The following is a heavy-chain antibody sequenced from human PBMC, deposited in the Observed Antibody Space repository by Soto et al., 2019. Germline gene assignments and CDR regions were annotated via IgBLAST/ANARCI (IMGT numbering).Heavy chain of an antibody. V-gene: IGHV4-59*08. J-gene: IGHJ5*02. CDR3: ARVRYYYDSSGYRRNWFDP. D-gene: IGHD3-22*01. Sequence: PSETLSLTCTVSGGSISSYYWSWIRQPPGKELEWIGYIYSTGSTNYNPSLKSRVTISVDTSKNQFSLKLSSVTAADTAVYYCARVRYYYDSSGYRRNWFDPWGQGTLVPVSS. CDR1: GGSISSYY. CDR2: IYSTGST.